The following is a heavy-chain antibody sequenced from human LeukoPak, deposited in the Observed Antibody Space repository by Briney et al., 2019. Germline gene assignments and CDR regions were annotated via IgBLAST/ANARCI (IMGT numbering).Heavy chain of an antibody. D-gene: IGHD6-19*01. V-gene: IGHV2-5*01. Sequence: SGPTLVKPTQTLTLTCTFSGFLLSTSGVGVGWIRQPPGKALEWLALIYWNDDKRYSPSLKSRLTITKDTSKNQVVLTMTNMDPVDTATYYCARAVAGLFDYWGQGTLVTVSS. CDR1: GFLLSTSGVG. CDR3: ARAVAGLFDY. J-gene: IGHJ4*02. CDR2: IYWNDDK.